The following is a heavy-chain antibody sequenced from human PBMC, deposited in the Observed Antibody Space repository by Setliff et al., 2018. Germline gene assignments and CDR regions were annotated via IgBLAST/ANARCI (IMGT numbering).Heavy chain of an antibody. J-gene: IGHJ5*02. CDR3: ARVLVLGYNWFDP. V-gene: IGHV4-34*01. CDR2: ISHSGNT. D-gene: IGHD3-10*01. CDR1: GESFSGYF. Sequence: SETLSLTCAVYGESFSGYFWSWIRQTPEKGLEWIGEISHSGNTNYNPSFKSRVTISIDTSKNQFSLKVNSVTAADTAVYFCARVLVLGYNWFDPLGQGTLVTVSS.